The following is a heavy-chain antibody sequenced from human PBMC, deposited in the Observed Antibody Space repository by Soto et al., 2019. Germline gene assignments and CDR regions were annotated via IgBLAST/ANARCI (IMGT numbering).Heavy chain of an antibody. D-gene: IGHD6-13*01. V-gene: IGHV3-33*01. CDR1: GFTFSSYG. Sequence: GGSLRLSCAASGFTFSSYGMHWVRQAPGKGLEWVAVIWYDGSNKYYADSVKGRFTISRDNSKNTLYLQMNSLRAEDTAVYYCASPSPFIAAAGTAAFDIWGQGTMVTV. CDR2: IWYDGSNK. CDR3: ASPSPFIAAAGTAAFDI. J-gene: IGHJ3*02.